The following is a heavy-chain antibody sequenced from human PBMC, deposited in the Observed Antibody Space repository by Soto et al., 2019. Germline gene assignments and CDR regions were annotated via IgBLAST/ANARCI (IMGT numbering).Heavy chain of an antibody. CDR1: GFTFSTYA. CDR2: ISSNGRST. J-gene: IGHJ5*02. CDR3: ARDMSVVLRYFGHQVNWFDP. D-gene: IGHD3-9*01. Sequence: GGSLRLSCATSGFTFSTYAMHWVRQAPGKGLEYVSAISSNGRSTYYANSVKGRFTISRDNSKNTLYLQMDSLRAEDTAVYYCARDMSVVLRYFGHQVNWFDPWGQGTLVTVSS. V-gene: IGHV3-64*01.